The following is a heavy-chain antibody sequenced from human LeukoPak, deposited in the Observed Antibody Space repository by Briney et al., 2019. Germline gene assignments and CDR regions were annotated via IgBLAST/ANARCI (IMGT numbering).Heavy chain of an antibody. CDR2: MHYSGST. CDR3: CGSGWFAGPFGY. CDR1: GDSITKNGYY. V-gene: IGHV4-39*07. J-gene: IGHJ4*02. D-gene: IGHD6-19*01. Sequence: PSETLSLTCSVSGDSITKNGYYWGWIRQSPETGLEWIGSMHYSGSTYYNPSLNSRVTISVDTSKNQFSLKLTSVTAADTAVYYCCGSGWFAGPFGYWGQGALVTVSS.